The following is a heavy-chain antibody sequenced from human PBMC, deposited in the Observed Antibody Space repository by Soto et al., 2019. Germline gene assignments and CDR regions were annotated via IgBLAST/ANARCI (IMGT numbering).Heavy chain of an antibody. Sequence: QVQLVQSGAEVKRPGSSVKVSCKASGDTFSSHTIIAWVRQAPGQGLEWTGRVIPTLGILDYAQRFQDRVTITADTSTRTASLELTRLTSEDTAIYSCARDEGGYNFGSDYGLDVWGQGTTVTVSS. D-gene: IGHD5-18*01. J-gene: IGHJ6*02. CDR3: ARDEGGYNFGSDYGLDV. CDR1: GDTFSSHT. V-gene: IGHV1-69*08. CDR2: VIPTLGIL.